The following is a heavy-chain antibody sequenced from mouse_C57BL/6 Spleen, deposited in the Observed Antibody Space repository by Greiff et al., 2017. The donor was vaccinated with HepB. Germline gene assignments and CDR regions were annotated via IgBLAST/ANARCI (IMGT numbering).Heavy chain of an antibody. CDR3: TRGDYGNYVAWFAY. CDR2: IDPETGGT. J-gene: IGHJ3*01. CDR1: GYTFTDYE. D-gene: IGHD2-1*01. Sequence: LMESGAELVRPGASVTLSCKASGYTFTDYEMHWVKQTPVHGLEWIGAIDPETGGTAYNQKFKGKAILTADKSSSTAYMELRSLTSEDSAVYYCTRGDYGNYVAWFAYWGQGTLVTVSA. V-gene: IGHV1-15*01.